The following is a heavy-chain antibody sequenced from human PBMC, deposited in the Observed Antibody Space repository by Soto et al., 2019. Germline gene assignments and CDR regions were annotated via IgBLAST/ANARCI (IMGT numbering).Heavy chain of an antibody. D-gene: IGHD1-1*01. Sequence: QVQLVESGGGVVQPGRSLRLSCAASGFTFSSYGMHWVRQAPGRGLEWVAVISYDGSNKYYADSVKGRFTISGDNSNNTLYMQMNSLRAEDTAVYYCAKETYTGPLDYWGQVTLVSVSS. V-gene: IGHV3-30*18. CDR1: GFTFSSYG. CDR2: ISYDGSNK. CDR3: AKETYTGPLDY. J-gene: IGHJ4*02.